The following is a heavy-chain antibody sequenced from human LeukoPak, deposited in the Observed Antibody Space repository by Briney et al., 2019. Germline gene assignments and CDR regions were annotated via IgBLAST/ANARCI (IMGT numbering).Heavy chain of an antibody. CDR3: ARVLRYCSGGNCYSGGLGYMDV. Sequence: GGSLRLSCAASGFTFSDYYMSWLRQAPGKGLEWGSYISFSGSTIYYADSVKGRFTISRDNAKNSLFLQMNSLRAEDTAVYYCARVLRYCSGGNCYSGGLGYMDVWGKGTTVTISS. D-gene: IGHD2-15*01. CDR1: GFTFSDYY. V-gene: IGHV3-11*01. J-gene: IGHJ6*03. CDR2: ISFSGSTI.